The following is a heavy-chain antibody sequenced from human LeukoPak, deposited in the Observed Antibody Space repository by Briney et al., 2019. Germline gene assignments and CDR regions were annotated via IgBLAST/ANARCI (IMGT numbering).Heavy chain of an antibody. Sequence: SETLSLTCTAPSDSISSYYWSWIRQPPGKGLEWVAYISNGGSTDYNPSLKSRVTISQDTSKKRFSLKLTSVTAADTAVYYCATDLGPSRGFDYWGQGTQVTVSS. V-gene: IGHV4-59*01. CDR3: ATDLGPSRGFDY. CDR1: SDSISSYY. D-gene: IGHD3-10*01. J-gene: IGHJ4*02. CDR2: ISNGGST.